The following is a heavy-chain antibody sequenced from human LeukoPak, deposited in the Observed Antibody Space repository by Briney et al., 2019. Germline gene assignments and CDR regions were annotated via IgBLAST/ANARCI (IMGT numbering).Heavy chain of an antibody. CDR1: GGSISSSSYY. CDR3: ARRGGWYPDYFDY. V-gene: IGHV4-39*01. D-gene: IGHD6-19*01. J-gene: IGHJ4*02. CDR2: IYYSGST. Sequence: SETLSLTCTVSGGSISSSSYYWGWIRQPPGKGLEWIGSIYYSGSTYYNPSLKSRVTISVDTSKNQFSLKLSSVTAADTAVCYCARRGGWYPDYFDYWGQGTLVTVSS.